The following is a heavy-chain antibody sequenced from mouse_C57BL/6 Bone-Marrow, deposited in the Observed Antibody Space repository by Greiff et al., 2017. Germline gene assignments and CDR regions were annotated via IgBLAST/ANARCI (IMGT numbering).Heavy chain of an antibody. CDR2: IYPRSGNT. CDR3: ARQRRLRAMDY. J-gene: IGHJ4*01. V-gene: IGHV1-81*01. CDR1: GYTFTSYG. Sequence: VQLQQSGAELARPGASVKLSCKASGYTFTSYGISWVKQRTGQGLEWIGEIYPRSGNTYYNEKFKGKATLTAEKSSSTAYMELRSLTSEDSAVYFCARQRRLRAMDYWGQGTSVTVSS. D-gene: IGHD3-2*02.